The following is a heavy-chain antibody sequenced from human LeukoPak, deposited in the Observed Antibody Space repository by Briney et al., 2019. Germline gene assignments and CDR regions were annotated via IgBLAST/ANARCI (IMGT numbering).Heavy chain of an antibody. CDR3: VREDTPATANY. CDR2: ISGGGDIT. CDR1: GFNFANHA. D-gene: IGHD2-21*02. J-gene: IGHJ4*02. Sequence: GGSLRLSCAASGFNFANHAMSWVRQTPGKGLEWVSAISGGGDITYYAGSVKGRFTISRDNSKDTLFLQMHSLRPGDTAVYYCVREDTPATANYWGQGTLVTISS. V-gene: IGHV3-23*01.